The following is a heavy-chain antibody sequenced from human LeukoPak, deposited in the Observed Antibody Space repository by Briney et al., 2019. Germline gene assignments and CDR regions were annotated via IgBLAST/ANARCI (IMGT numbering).Heavy chain of an antibody. CDR2: IGSSGRTI. V-gene: IGHV3-48*01. J-gene: IGHJ3*02. Sequence: GSLRLSCAASGFTFSSYSMNWVRQAPGKGLEWVSYIGSSGRTIYYADSVKGRFTISRDNAKNSLYMQMSSLRAEDTAVYYCARANRPDTEYQPHPGSFDIWGQGTMVTVSS. D-gene: IGHD2-2*01. CDR3: ARANRPDTEYQPHPGSFDI. CDR1: GFTFSSYS.